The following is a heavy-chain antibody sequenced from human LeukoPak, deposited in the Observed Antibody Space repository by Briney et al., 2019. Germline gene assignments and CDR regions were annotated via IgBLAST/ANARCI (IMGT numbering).Heavy chain of an antibody. Sequence: SETLSLTCTVSGGSINSYYWSWIRQPAGKGLEWIGRIYASGRTDFSPSLKSRVTMAVDTSKNQFSLKLSSVTAADTAVYYCAGFMDYFDYWGQGTLVTVSS. D-gene: IGHD3-10*01. CDR1: GGSINSYY. CDR3: AGFMDYFDY. V-gene: IGHV4-4*07. CDR2: IYASGRT. J-gene: IGHJ4*02.